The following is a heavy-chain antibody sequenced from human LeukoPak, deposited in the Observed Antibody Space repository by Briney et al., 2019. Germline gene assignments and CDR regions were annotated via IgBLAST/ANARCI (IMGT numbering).Heavy chain of an antibody. D-gene: IGHD3-22*01. J-gene: IGHJ4*02. CDR1: GFTFSSYA. CDR3: ASLHDYYDSSGYYYGYFDY. Sequence: GGSLRLSCAASGFTFSSYAMSWVRRAPGKGLEWVSAISGSGESTYYADSVKGRFTISRDNSKNTLFLQMNSLRAEDTAVYYCASLHDYYDSSGYYYGYFDYWGQGTLVTVSS. CDR2: ISGSGEST. V-gene: IGHV3-23*01.